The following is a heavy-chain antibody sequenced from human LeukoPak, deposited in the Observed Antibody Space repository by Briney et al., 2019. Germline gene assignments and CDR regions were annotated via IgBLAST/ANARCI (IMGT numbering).Heavy chain of an antibody. V-gene: IGHV1-18*01. J-gene: IGHJ4*02. CDR3: ARDRLPNEDIVVVPTE. Sequence: GASVKVSCKASGYTFTSYGISWVRQAPGQGLEWMGCISAYNGNTNYAQKLQGRVTMTTDTSTSTAYMELRSLRSDDTAVYYCARDRLPNEDIVVVPTEWGQGTLVTVSS. CDR1: GYTFTSYG. D-gene: IGHD2-2*01. CDR2: ISAYNGNT.